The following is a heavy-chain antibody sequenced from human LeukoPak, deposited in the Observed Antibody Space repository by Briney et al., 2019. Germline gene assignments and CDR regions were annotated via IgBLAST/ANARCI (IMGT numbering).Heavy chain of an antibody. CDR1: GYTFTSYG. D-gene: IGHD3-3*01. Sequence: ASVKVSCKASGYTFTSYGISWVRQAPGQGLEWMGWISAYNGNTNYAQKLQGRVTMTTDTSTSTAYMELSRLRSDDTAVYYCARDYKSFLEWLPPNTYYYYYMDVWGKGTTVTVSS. V-gene: IGHV1-18*01. CDR3: ARDYKSFLEWLPPNTYYYYYMDV. J-gene: IGHJ6*03. CDR2: ISAYNGNT.